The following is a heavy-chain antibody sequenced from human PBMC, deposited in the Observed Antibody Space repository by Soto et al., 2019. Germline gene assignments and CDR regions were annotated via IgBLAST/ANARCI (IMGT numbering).Heavy chain of an antibody. CDR2: ISAYNGNT. V-gene: IGHV1-18*01. CDR1: GYTFTSYG. D-gene: IGHD3-3*01. Sequence: GASVKVSCKASGYTFTSYGISWVRQAPGQGLEWMGWISAYNGNTNYAQKLQGRVTMTTDTSTSTAYMELRSLRSDDTAVYYCARVHYDFWSGTPGDYYYGMDVWGQGTTVTVSS. J-gene: IGHJ6*02. CDR3: ARVHYDFWSGTPGDYYYGMDV.